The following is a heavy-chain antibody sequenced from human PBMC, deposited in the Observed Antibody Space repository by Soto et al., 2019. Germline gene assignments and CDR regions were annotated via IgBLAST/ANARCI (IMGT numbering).Heavy chain of an antibody. V-gene: IGHV3-23*01. CDR1: GFTFSSYA. D-gene: IGHD4-4*01. Sequence: GGSLRLSCAASGFTFSSYAMSWVRQAPGKGLEWVSAISGSSGSTYYADSVKGRFTVSRDNSKNTLYLQMNSLRAEDTAVYYCAKSPTVTHLRYWGQGTLVTVSS. J-gene: IGHJ4*02. CDR3: AKSPTVTHLRY. CDR2: ISGSSGST.